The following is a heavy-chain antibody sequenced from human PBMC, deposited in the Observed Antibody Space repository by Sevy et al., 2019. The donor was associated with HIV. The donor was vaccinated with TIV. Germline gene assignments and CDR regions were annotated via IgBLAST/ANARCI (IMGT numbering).Heavy chain of an antibody. CDR3: TTKGDFWSGYKYFDL. J-gene: IGHJ2*01. V-gene: IGHV3-15*01. CDR1: GLTFSNAW. Sequence: GGSLRLSCAASGLTFSNAWMTWVRQAPGKGLEWVGRIKRKTDGGTTDYAAPVKGRFTISRDDSKNTLHLQMNSLKTEDTAVYYCTTKGDFWSGYKYFDLWGRGTLVTVSS. D-gene: IGHD3-3*01. CDR2: IKRKTDGGTT.